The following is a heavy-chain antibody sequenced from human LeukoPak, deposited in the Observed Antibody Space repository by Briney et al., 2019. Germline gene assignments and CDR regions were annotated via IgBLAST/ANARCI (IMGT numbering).Heavy chain of an antibody. CDR3: ARLSHDAFDI. J-gene: IGHJ3*02. CDR1: GYTFTFYF. V-gene: IGHV1-46*01. CDR2: INPGGGAT. Sequence: ASVKVSCKASGYTFTFYFLHWVRQAPGQGLEWMGVINPGGGATNLAQKFQGRVTMTRDTSTSTVYMELSSLRSEDTAVYYCARLSHDAFDIWGQGTMVTVSS.